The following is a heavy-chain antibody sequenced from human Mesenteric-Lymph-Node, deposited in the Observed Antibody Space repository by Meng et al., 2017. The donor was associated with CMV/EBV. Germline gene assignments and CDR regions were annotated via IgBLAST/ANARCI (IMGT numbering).Heavy chain of an antibody. CDR1: RFTVSSNY. J-gene: IGHJ4*02. CDR3: AKLQPGLGKDY. D-gene: IGHD7-27*01. V-gene: IGHV3-53*01. CDR2: IYSGGST. Sequence: GESLQISCAASRFTVSSNYMSWVRQAPGKGLECVSVIYSGGSTHYADSVKGRFTFSRDNSKNTLYPQMNSLRAENTAVYYSAKLQPGLGKDYWGQGTLVTVSS.